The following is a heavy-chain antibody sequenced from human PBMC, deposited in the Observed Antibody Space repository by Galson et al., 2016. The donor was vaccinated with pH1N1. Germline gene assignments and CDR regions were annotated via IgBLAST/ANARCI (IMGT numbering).Heavy chain of an antibody. Sequence: SLRLSCAASGFTFSGFEMNWVRQAPGKGLEWISYITTSGDSLYYADSVKGRFTISRDNSKNALYLQMNNLRVEDTAVYYCARDSYYYYGMDVWGQGTTVTVSS. CDR1: GFTFSGFE. V-gene: IGHV3-48*03. CDR3: ARDSYYYYGMDV. CDR2: ITTSGDSL. J-gene: IGHJ6*02.